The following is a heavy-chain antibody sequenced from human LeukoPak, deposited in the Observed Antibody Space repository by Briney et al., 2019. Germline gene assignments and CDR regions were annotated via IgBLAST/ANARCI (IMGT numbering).Heavy chain of an antibody. CDR1: GYTFTSYD. Sequence: GASVKVSCKASGYTFTSYDINWVRQAAGQGPEWMGWMNPNSGNTGYAQKFQGRVTMTRNTSISTAYMELSSLRSEDTAVYYCARGAGSGRPYGMDVWGQGTTVTVSS. D-gene: IGHD3-10*01. CDR3: ARGAGSGRPYGMDV. J-gene: IGHJ6*02. CDR2: MNPNSGNT. V-gene: IGHV1-8*01.